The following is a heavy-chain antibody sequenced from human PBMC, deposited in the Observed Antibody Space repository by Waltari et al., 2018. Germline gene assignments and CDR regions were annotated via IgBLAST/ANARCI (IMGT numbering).Heavy chain of an antibody. Sequence: QVQLQESGPGLVKPSETLSLTCAVSGYSISSGYYWGWIRQPPGKGLEWIGSIYHSGSTYYNPSLKSRATISVDTSKNQFSLKLSSVTAADTAVYYCAREVSSSWYGYYFDYWGQGTLVTVSS. CDR1: GYSISSGYY. J-gene: IGHJ4*02. V-gene: IGHV4-38-2*02. CDR2: IYHSGST. CDR3: AREVSSSWYGYYFDY. D-gene: IGHD6-13*01.